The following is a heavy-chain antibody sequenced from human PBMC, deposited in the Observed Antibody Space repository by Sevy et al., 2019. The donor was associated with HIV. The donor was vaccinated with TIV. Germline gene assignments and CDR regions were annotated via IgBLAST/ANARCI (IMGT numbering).Heavy chain of an antibody. CDR1: GFTFSDYY. CDR3: ARGRDDLGAFDV. D-gene: IGHD1-1*01. V-gene: IGHV3-11*01. Sequence: GGSLRLSCAASGFTFSDYYMSWIRQAPGKGLELVAYIGSRGTTIYYAYSVRGRFTISRDNAKNSLYLQINSLRAEDTAVYYCARGRDDLGAFDVWGQGTMVTVSS. CDR2: IGSRGTTI. J-gene: IGHJ3*01.